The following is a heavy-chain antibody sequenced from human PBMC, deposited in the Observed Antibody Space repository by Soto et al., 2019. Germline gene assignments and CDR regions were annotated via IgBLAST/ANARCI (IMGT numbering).Heavy chain of an antibody. Sequence: LGESLKISCKGSGYSFTNYWIGWVRQMPGKGLEWMGIIYPGDSATRYSPSFQGQATISVDKSISTAYLQWSSLKASDTAMYFCARQVAVTIDAFDIWGQGTMVTVSS. CDR2: IYPGDSAT. CDR1: GYSFTNYW. J-gene: IGHJ3*02. V-gene: IGHV5-51*01. CDR3: ARQVAVTIDAFDI. D-gene: IGHD2-21*02.